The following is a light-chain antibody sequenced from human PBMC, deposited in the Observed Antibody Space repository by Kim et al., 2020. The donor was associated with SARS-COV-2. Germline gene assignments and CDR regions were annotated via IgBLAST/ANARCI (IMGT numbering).Light chain of an antibody. CDR1: GNSVGDQG. CDR3: SAWDSSLDAWV. J-gene: IGLJ3*02. CDR2: RIN. V-gene: IGLV10-54*04. Sequence: QTATLTCTGNGNSVGDQGATWLRLHQSHPPNLLSERINLLPSGISARFSASRSGNTASLTITGLRGGDETDYYCSAWDSSLDAWVFGGGTKLTV.